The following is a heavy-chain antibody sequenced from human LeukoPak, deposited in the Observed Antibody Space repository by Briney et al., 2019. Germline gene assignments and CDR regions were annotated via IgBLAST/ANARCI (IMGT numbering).Heavy chain of an antibody. CDR1: GFTFSSYG. V-gene: IGHV3-30*02. CDR3: AKDPQKWESYFDY. CDR2: IRYDGSNK. Sequence: PGGSLRLSCAASGFTFSSYGMHWVRQAPGKGLEWVAFIRYDGSNKYYADSVKGRFTISRDNPKNTLYLQMNSLRAEDTAVYYCAKDPQKWESYFDYWGQGTLVTVSS. J-gene: IGHJ4*02. D-gene: IGHD1-26*01.